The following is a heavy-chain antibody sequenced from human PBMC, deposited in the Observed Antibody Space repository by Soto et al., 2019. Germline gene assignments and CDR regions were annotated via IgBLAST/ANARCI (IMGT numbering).Heavy chain of an antibody. J-gene: IGHJ4*02. CDR1: GFTFSSFA. V-gene: IGHV3-23*01. CDR2: VSADGVSS. Sequence: GGSLRLSCYGSGFTFSSFAMGWVRQAPGKGLEWLSSVSADGVSSFSADSVRGRFRVSRDNSKNTLFLQMRFLRVEDTAVYYCAKTRQAPVGTHFFDLWGQGTQVTVSS. CDR3: AKTRQAPVGTHFFDL.